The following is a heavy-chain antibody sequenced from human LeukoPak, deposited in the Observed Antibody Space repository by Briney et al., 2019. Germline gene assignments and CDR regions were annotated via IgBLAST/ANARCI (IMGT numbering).Heavy chain of an antibody. CDR3: ARRSAAAHDAFDI. J-gene: IGHJ3*02. CDR2: ISSSSSFI. CDR1: GFTFSSYW. Sequence: PGGSLRLSCAASGFTFSSYWMSWVRQAPGKGLEWVSSISSSSSFIYYADSVKGRFTISRDNAKNSLYLQMNSLRAEDTAVYYCARRSAAAHDAFDIWGQGTKVTVSS. V-gene: IGHV3-21*01. D-gene: IGHD6-13*01.